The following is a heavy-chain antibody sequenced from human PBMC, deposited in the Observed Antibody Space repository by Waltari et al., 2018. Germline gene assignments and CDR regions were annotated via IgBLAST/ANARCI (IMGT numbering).Heavy chain of an antibody. D-gene: IGHD6-19*01. CDR1: GFTVSSNY. Sequence: EVQLVESGGGLVQPGGSLRLSCAASGFTVSSNYMSWVRQAPGTGLAWVSVIYSGGSTYYSDSVKGRFTISRDNYKNTLYLQMNRLRAEDTAVYYCAKDFHGGQQWLVPFDYWGQGTLVTVSS. J-gene: IGHJ4*02. CDR2: IYSGGST. CDR3: AKDFHGGQQWLVPFDY. V-gene: IGHV3-66*01.